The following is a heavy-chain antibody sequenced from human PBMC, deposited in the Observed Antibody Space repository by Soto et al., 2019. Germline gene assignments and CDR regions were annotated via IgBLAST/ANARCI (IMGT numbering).Heavy chain of an antibody. CDR2: ISGSGGST. J-gene: IGHJ3*02. CDR1: GFTFSSYA. Sequence: EVQLLESGGGLVQPGGSLRLSCAASGFTFSSYAMSWVRQAPGKGLEWVSAISGSGGSTYYADSVKGRFTISRDNSKNTLYLQMNSLRAEDTAVYYCAKDSVSSWPAPDAFDIWGQGTMVTVSS. CDR3: AKDSVSSWPAPDAFDI. V-gene: IGHV3-23*01. D-gene: IGHD6-13*01.